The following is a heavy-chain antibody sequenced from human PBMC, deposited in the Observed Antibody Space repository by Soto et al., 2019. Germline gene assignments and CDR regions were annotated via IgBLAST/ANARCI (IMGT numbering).Heavy chain of an antibody. Sequence: QVQLVQSGAEVKKPGSSVKVSCKASGGTFSSYAISWVRQAPGQGLEWMGGIIPISGTANYAQKFQGRVTITAEDSTSTVYMGLSSLRSEDTAVYFCARSQGSSTSLEIYYYYYYGMDVWGQGTTVTVSS. CDR2: IIPISGTA. CDR3: ARSQGSSTSLEIYYYYYYGMDV. D-gene: IGHD2-2*01. J-gene: IGHJ6*02. V-gene: IGHV1-69*01. CDR1: GGTFSSYA.